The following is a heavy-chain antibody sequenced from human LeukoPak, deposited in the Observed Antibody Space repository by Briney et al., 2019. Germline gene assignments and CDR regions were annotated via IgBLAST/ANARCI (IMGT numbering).Heavy chain of an antibody. V-gene: IGHV4-59*08. Sequence: PSETLSLTCTVSGGSISSYYWSWIRQPPGKGLEWIGYIYYSGSTNYNPSLKSRVTISVDTSKNQFSLKLSSVTAADTAVYYCAGHHPRNTVDFWGQGALVTVSS. CDR2: IYYSGST. CDR3: AGHHPRNTVDF. D-gene: IGHD2/OR15-2a*01. J-gene: IGHJ4*02. CDR1: GGSISSYY.